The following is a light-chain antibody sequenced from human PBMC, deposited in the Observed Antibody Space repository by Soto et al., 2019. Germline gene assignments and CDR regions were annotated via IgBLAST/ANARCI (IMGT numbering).Light chain of an antibody. CDR2: EVS. CDR1: SSDVGGYNY. V-gene: IGLV2-14*01. Sequence: QSALTQPASVSGSPGQSITISCTGTSSDVGGYNYVSWYQQHPGKAPKLMIYEVSNRPSGVSNRFSGSKSGNTASLTISGLQAEDEADYFCAAWDDSLIGPVFGGGTKVTVL. CDR3: AAWDDSLIGPV. J-gene: IGLJ2*01.